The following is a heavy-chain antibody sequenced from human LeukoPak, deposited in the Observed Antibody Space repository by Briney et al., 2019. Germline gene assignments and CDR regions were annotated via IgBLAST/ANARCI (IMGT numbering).Heavy chain of an antibody. V-gene: IGHV3-7*01. D-gene: IGHD6-19*01. CDR3: ARDNLRRIAVAVRTRGHDY. CDR2: IKQDGSEK. J-gene: IGHJ4*02. CDR1: GFTFSSYG. Sequence: PGGSLRLSCAASGFTFSSYGMHWVRQAPGKGLEWLANIKQDGSEKYYVDSVKGRFTISRDNAKNSLYLQMNSLRAEDTAVYYCARDNLRRIAVAVRTRGHDYWGQGTLVTVSS.